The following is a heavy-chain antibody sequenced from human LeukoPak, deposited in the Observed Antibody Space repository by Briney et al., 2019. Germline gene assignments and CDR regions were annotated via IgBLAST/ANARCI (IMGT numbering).Heavy chain of an antibody. CDR1: GFSFSRHW. D-gene: IGHD4-17*01. CDR3: AKDQRLGSSYGDHFDY. CDR2: IKQDGSEK. J-gene: IGHJ4*02. Sequence: GGSLRLSCAASGFSFSRHWMSWARQAPGKGLEWVANIKQDGSEKYYVDSVKGRFTISRDNAQNSLHLQMNSLRAEDTAVYYCAKDQRLGSSYGDHFDYWGQGTLVTVSS. V-gene: IGHV3-7*01.